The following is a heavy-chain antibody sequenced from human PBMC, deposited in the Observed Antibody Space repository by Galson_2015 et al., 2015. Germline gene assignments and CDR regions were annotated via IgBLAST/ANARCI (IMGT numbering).Heavy chain of an antibody. J-gene: IGHJ3*02. CDR1: GFTFSSYA. CDR3: ANGMAPQQLWYDAFDI. CDR2: ISYDGSNK. D-gene: IGHD6-13*01. V-gene: IGHV3-30-3*01. Sequence: SLRLSCAASGFTFSSYAMHWVRQAPGKGLEWVAVISYDGSNKYYADSVKGRFTISRDNSKNTLYLQMNSLRAEDTAVYYCANGMAPQQLWYDAFDIWGQGTMVTVSS.